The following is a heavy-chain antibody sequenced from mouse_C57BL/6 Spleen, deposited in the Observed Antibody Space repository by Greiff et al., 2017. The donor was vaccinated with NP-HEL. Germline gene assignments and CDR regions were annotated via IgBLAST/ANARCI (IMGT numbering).Heavy chain of an antibody. Sequence: VQLQQSGPELVKPGDSVKISCKASGYSFTGYFMNWVMQSHGKSLEWIGRIYPYNGDTFYNQKFKGKATLTVDKSSSTAHMELRSLTSEDSAVYYCARDTTVVAYYYAMDYWGQGTSVTVSS. CDR2: IYPYNGDT. CDR3: ARDTTVVAYYYAMDY. CDR1: GYSFTGYF. V-gene: IGHV1-20*01. D-gene: IGHD1-1*01. J-gene: IGHJ4*01.